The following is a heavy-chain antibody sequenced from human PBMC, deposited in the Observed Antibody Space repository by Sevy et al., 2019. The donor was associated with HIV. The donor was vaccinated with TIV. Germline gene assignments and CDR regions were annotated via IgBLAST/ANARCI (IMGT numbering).Heavy chain of an antibody. Sequence: SETLSLTCAVSGGSISSGVYSWNWIRQPAGKCLEWIGYIFHTGNTFYNPSLKSRVTVSLDKSENQFSLRLSSVTAADTAVYYCARDGGTLTTPGSFDTWGQGTMVIVSS. CDR1: GGSISSGVYS. CDR3: ARDGGTLTTPGSFDT. CDR2: IFHTGNT. J-gene: IGHJ3*02. V-gene: IGHV4-30-2*01. D-gene: IGHD3-16*01.